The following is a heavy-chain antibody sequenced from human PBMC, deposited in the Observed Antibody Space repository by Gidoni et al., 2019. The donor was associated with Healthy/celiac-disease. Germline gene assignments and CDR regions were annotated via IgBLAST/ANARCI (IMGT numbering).Heavy chain of an antibody. Sequence: QVQLQQWGAGLLKPSETLSLTCAFYGGSFSGYYWSWIRQPPGKGLEWIGEINHSGSTHNNPSLKSRVTISVDTSKNQFSLKLSSVTAADTAVYYCARGGGHRPLSAFDIWGQGTMVTVSS. CDR3: ARGGGHRPLSAFDI. J-gene: IGHJ3*02. CDR2: INHSGST. D-gene: IGHD2-15*01. CDR1: GGSFSGYY. V-gene: IGHV4-34*01.